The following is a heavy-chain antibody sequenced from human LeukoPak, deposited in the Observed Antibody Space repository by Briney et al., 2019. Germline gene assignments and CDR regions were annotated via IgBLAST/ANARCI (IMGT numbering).Heavy chain of an antibody. D-gene: IGHD1-26*01. J-gene: IGHJ3*02. CDR2: ISTGGTT. CDR3: ARGGDIVGDIRSAFDI. Sequence: GGSLRLSCAASGFTVNSNYMSWVRQAPGKGLEWVSVISTGGTTYYADSVKGRFTISRDNSKSTLYLQMNSLRAEDTALYYCARGGDIVGDIRSAFDIWGQGTMVTVSS. V-gene: IGHV3-53*01. CDR1: GFTVNSNY.